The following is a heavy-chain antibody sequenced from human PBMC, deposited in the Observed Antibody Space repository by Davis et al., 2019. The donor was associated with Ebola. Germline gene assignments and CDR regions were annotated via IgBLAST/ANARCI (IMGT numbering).Heavy chain of an antibody. CDR2: IYYSGST. Sequence: SETLSLTCTVSGGSISSYYWSWIRQPPGKGLEWIGYIYYSGSTYYNPSLKSRVTISVDTSKNQFSLNLSSVTAADTAVYYCATTQDDNWNDVAFDIWGQGTVVTVSS. V-gene: IGHV4-59*01. D-gene: IGHD1-1*01. CDR1: GGSISSYY. CDR3: ATTQDDNWNDVAFDI. J-gene: IGHJ3*02.